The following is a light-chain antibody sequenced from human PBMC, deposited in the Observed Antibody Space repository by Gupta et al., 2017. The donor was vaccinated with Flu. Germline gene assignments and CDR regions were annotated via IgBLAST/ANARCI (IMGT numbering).Light chain of an antibody. V-gene: IGKV3-11*01. CDR2: DAS. CDR3: QQRSNWPPWFA. J-gene: IGKJ3*01. CDR1: QSVSSY. Sequence: VFPHPPPTLSLSPGERATLSCSASQSVSSYLAWYQQKPGQAPRLLSYDASNRATGVPARVSGSGCGTDFTRISSSRGPEEVAVYYGQQRSNWPPWFAFGHGTRVDIK.